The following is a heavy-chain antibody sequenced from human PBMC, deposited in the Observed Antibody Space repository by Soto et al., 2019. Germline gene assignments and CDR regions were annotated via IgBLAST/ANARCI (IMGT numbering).Heavy chain of an antibody. J-gene: IGHJ3*02. D-gene: IGHD3-22*01. CDR3: ANIYYYDSSGYYDAFDI. Sequence: GGSLRLSCAASGFTFDDYAMHWVRQAPGKGLEWVSLISGVGGSTYYADSVKGRFTISRDNSKNSLYLQMNSLRTEDTALYYCANIYYYDSSGYYDAFDIWGQGTMVTVSS. CDR1: GFTFDDYA. CDR2: ISGVGGST. V-gene: IGHV3-43*02.